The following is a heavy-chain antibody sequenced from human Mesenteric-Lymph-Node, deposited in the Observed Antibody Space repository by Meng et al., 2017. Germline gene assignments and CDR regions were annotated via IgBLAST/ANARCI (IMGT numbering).Heavy chain of an antibody. V-gene: IGHV1-2*06. J-gene: IGHJ4*02. CDR2: INPNSGGT. CDR3: ARYCLGSGGSCYDDY. CDR1: GYTFTGYY. Sequence: ASVQVSCKASGYTFTGYYMHWGRQAPGHGLEWMGRINPNSGGTNYAQKFQGRVTMTRDTSISTAYMELSRLRADDTAVYDCARYCLGSGGSCYDDYWGQGTLVTVSS. D-gene: IGHD2-15*01.